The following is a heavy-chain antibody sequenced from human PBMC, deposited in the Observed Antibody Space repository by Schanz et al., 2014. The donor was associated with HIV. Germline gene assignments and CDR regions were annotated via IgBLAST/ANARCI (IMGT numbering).Heavy chain of an antibody. CDR3: ARDVGAGANDH. J-gene: IGHJ4*02. V-gene: IGHV3-7*01. CDR2: IKEDGSVI. Sequence: EVVLVESGGGLVQPGGSLRLSCAASGFRFSRDWMTWVRQAPGMGLEWVANIKEDGSVINYVDSVKGRFTISRDNVKNSLFLQMNSLRAEDTAMYYCARDVGAGANDHWGQGTLVTVSS. D-gene: IGHD1-26*01. CDR1: GFRFSRDW.